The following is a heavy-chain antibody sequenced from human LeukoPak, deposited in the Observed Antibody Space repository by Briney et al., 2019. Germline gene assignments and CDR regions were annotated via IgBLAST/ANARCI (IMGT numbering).Heavy chain of an antibody. V-gene: IGHV1-18*04. D-gene: IGHD2-15*01. CDR2: ISTYNGNT. Sequence: ASVKVSCRASGYTFTSYGISWVRQAPGQGLEWMGWISTYNGNTNYAQRLQGRVTMTTDTSTTTAYMELRSLRSDDTAVYYCARVACSGGTCYLDYWGQGTLVTVSS. J-gene: IGHJ4*02. CDR3: ARVACSGGTCYLDY. CDR1: GYTFTSYG.